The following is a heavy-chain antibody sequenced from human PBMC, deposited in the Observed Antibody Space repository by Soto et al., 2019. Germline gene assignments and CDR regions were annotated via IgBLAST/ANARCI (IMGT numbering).Heavy chain of an antibody. CDR1: GFTFSSYA. CDR3: AAYMVTARGFDY. V-gene: IGHV3-23*01. J-gene: IGHJ4*02. CDR2: ISGSGGST. Sequence: EVQLLESGGGLVQPGGSLRLSCAASGFTFSSYAMSWVRQAPGKGPEWVSAISGSGGSTYYADSVKGRFTISTDNSKNTLYLQMNSLRAEDTAVYYCAAYMVTARGFDYWGQGTLVTVSS. D-gene: IGHD2-21*02.